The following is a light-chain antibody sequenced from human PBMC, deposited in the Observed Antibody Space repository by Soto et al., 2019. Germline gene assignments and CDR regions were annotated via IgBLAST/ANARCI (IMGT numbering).Light chain of an antibody. V-gene: IGKV1-17*01. J-gene: IGKJ5*01. Sequence: IHLIMYPYSLSAAVGDSVLITCRASQGISNDLGWYQQKPGKAPKRLIYGASNLDGGVPSRISGSGSGTEFTLTISSLQPEDFATYYCLEYNSYPNTFGEVTSLEIK. CDR2: GAS. CDR3: LEYNSYPNT. CDR1: QGISND.